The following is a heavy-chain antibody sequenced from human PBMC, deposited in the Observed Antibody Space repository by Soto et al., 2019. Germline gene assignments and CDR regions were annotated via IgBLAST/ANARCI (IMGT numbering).Heavy chain of an antibody. CDR2: ISSSSSYT. V-gene: IGHV3-11*06. CDR1: GFTFSDYY. CDR3: ARASNWNDVGDY. J-gene: IGHJ4*02. D-gene: IGHD1-20*01. Sequence: GGSLRLSCAASGFTFSDYYMSCIRQAPGKGLEWVSYISSSSSYTNYADSVKGRFTISRDNAKNSLYLQMNSLRAEDTAVYYCARASNWNDVGDYWGQGTLVTVSS.